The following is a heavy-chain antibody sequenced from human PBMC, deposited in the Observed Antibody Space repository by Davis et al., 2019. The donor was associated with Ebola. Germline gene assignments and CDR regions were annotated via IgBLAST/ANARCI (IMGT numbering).Heavy chain of an antibody. V-gene: IGHV1-2*06. J-gene: IGHJ5*02. Sequence: ASVKVSCKASGYTFTGYYMHWVRQAPGQGLEWIGRVNPNSGGTDYAQKFQGRVTMTRDTSISTAYLELSRLRSDDAAVYYCARGDTVTSLGSWGQGTLVTVSS. CDR3: ARGDTVTSLGS. CDR2: VNPNSGGT. CDR1: GYTFTGYY. D-gene: IGHD4-17*01.